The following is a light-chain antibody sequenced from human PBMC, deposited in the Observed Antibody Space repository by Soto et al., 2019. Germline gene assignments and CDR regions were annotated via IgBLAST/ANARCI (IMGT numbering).Light chain of an antibody. V-gene: IGKV2-28*01. CDR3: MQTRQTPFT. CDR2: LGS. Sequence: DIVRTQSPLSLPVTPGEPASISCRSSQSLLHSNGYNYFDWYLQKPGQSPQLLIYLGSYRASGVPDRFSGSGSGTDFTLKISRVEAEDVGVYFCMQTRQTPFTFGPGTKVDIK. CDR1: QSLLHSNGYNY. J-gene: IGKJ3*01.